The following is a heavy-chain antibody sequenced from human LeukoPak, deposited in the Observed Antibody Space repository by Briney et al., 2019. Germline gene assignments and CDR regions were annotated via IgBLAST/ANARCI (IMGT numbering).Heavy chain of an antibody. CDR1: GGSFSGYY. D-gene: IGHD5/OR15-5a*01. CDR3: ARGSLGREVSAFFKN. Sequence: SSETLSLTCDVYGGSFSGYYWSWIRQPAGKGLEWIGRIYTTGSTNYNPSLKSRVTISVDTSENQFSLRLSSVTAADTAVYYCARGSLGREVSAFFKNWGQGILVTVSS. J-gene: IGHJ4*02. CDR2: IYTTGST. V-gene: IGHV4-59*10.